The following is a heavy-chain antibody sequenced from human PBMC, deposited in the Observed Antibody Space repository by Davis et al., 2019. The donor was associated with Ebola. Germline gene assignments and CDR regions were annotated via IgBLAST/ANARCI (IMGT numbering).Heavy chain of an antibody. CDR2: INPNSGDT. Sequence: AASVKVSCKASGYTFTGYYIHWVRQAPGQGLEWMGWINPNSGDTKYSQKFQGWVTMPRDTPISTAYMELNRLTSDDTAVYYCARDRVCSGATCYAYFDFWGQGTLVTVSS. J-gene: IGHJ4*02. CDR3: ARDRVCSGATCYAYFDF. CDR1: GYTFTGYY. V-gene: IGHV1-2*04. D-gene: IGHD2-15*01.